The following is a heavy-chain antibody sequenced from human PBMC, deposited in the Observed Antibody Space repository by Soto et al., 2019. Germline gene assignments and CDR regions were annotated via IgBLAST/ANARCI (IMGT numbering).Heavy chain of an antibody. V-gene: IGHV3-23*01. J-gene: IGHJ4*01. CDR2: ISGSGVST. Sequence: GGSLRLSCAASGFTFSSNAMSWVRQTPRKGLEWVSAISGSGVSTYYADSVKGRFTVSRDNSNNTLYLQMNSLRAEDTAVYYCTKALHISSLDYWGLGPMMTF. D-gene: IGHD6-6*01. CDR1: GFTFSSNA. CDR3: TKALHISSLDY.